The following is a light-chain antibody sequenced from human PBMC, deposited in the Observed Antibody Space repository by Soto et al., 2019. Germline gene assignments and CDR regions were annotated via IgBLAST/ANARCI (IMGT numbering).Light chain of an antibody. CDR3: QQYNSYP. J-gene: IGKJ1*01. V-gene: IGKV1-5*01. CDR1: QSISSW. Sequence: DIQMTQSPSTLSASVGDRVTITCRASQSISSWLDWYQQKPGKAPKLLIYYASSWESGVPSRFSGSGSGTEFTLTLSSLQPDDFATYYCQQYNSYPFGQGTKVEIK. CDR2: YAS.